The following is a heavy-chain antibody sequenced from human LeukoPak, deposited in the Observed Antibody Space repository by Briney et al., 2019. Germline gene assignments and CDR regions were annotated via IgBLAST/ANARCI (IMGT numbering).Heavy chain of an antibody. V-gene: IGHV3-73*01. CDR2: TNKKAKNYAT. J-gene: IGHJ4*02. CDR1: GFTFSGYW. Sequence: QPGGSLRLSCAASGFTFSGYWMTWVRQAPGKGLEWVGRTNKKAKNYATAYAASVKGRFIISRDDSKNTAFLQMNSLKTEDTALYYCTRHTDTIDYWGQGTLVTVSS. D-gene: IGHD2-8*02. CDR3: TRHTDTIDY.